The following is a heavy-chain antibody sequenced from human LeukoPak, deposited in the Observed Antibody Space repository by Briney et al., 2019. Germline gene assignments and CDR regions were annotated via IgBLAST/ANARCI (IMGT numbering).Heavy chain of an antibody. CDR3: ARVGAYGGNSGTPLYYFDY. D-gene: IGHD4-23*01. Sequence: ASVKVSCKASGYTFTSYGISWVRQAPAQGLEWMGWISAYNGNTNYAQKLQGRVTMTTDTSTSTAYMELRSLRSEDTAVYYCARVGAYGGNSGTPLYYFDYWGQGTLVTVSS. J-gene: IGHJ4*02. CDR2: ISAYNGNT. CDR1: GYTFTSYG. V-gene: IGHV1-18*01.